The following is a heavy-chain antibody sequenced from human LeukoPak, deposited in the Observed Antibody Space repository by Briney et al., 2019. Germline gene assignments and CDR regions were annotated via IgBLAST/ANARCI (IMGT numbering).Heavy chain of an antibody. Sequence: SETLSLTCTVSGGSISSSSYYWGWIRQPPGKGLEWIGSIYYSGSTYYNPSLKSRVTISVDTSKNQFSLKLSSVTAADTAVYYCARDDSDCSSTSCYEEHDAFDIWGQGTMVTVSS. CDR2: IYYSGST. CDR1: GGSISSSSYY. D-gene: IGHD2-2*01. CDR3: ARDDSDCSSTSCYEEHDAFDI. V-gene: IGHV4-39*07. J-gene: IGHJ3*02.